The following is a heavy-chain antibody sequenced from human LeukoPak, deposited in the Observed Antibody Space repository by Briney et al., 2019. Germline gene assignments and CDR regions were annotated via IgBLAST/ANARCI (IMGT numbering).Heavy chain of an antibody. J-gene: IGHJ4*02. CDR3: ARCFGELTYYFDY. V-gene: IGHV3-11*01. D-gene: IGHD3-10*01. CDR1: GFTFIDYY. Sequence: GGCLRLSCAASGFTFIDYYMSWIRQAPGKGLEWVSYISSSGSTIYYADSVKGRFTISRDNAKNSLYLQMNSLRAEDTAVYYCARCFGELTYYFDYWGQGTLVTVSS. CDR2: ISSSGSTI.